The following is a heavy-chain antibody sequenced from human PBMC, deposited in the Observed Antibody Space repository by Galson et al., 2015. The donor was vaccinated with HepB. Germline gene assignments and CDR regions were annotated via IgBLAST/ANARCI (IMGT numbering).Heavy chain of an antibody. CDR2: ISYDGSNK. CDR1: GFTFSSYG. CDR3: AKDSYPFWSDYYSASYYYYGMDV. V-gene: IGHV3-30*18. Sequence: SLRLSCAASGFTFSSYGMHWVRQAPGKGLEWVAVISYDGSNKYYADSVKGRFTISRDNSKNALYLQMNSLRAEDTAVYYCAKDSYPFWSDYYSASYYYYGMDVWGQGTTVTVSS. D-gene: IGHD3-3*01. J-gene: IGHJ6*02.